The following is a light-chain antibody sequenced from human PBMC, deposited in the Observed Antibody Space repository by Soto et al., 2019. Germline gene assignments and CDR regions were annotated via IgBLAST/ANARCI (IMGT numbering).Light chain of an antibody. CDR1: RVDIGAYDY. V-gene: IGLV2-14*01. CDR2: EVT. Sequence: QSALTQPASVSGSPGQSITIFCAGTRVDIGAYDYVSWYQQHPGNAPKLLVYEVTNRPSGVSDRFSGSKSGNTASLTVSGLQAEDEADYYCNSYTNSSAVVFGGGTKVTVL. J-gene: IGLJ2*01. CDR3: NSYTNSSAVV.